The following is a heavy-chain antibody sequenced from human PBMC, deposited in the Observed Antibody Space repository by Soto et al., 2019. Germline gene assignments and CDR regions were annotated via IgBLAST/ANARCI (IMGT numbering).Heavy chain of an antibody. CDR1: GGTFSSCA. J-gene: IGHJ6*02. CDR2: IIPIFGTA. V-gene: IGHV1-69*12. CDR3: ARHVPAAGYYYGMDV. D-gene: IGHD2-2*01. Sequence: QVQLVQSGAEVKKPGSSVKVSCKASGGTFSSCAISWVRQAPGQGLEWMGGIIPIFGTANYAQKFQGRVTITADESTSTAYMELSRLRSEDTAVYYCARHVPAAGYYYGMDVWGQGTTVTVSS.